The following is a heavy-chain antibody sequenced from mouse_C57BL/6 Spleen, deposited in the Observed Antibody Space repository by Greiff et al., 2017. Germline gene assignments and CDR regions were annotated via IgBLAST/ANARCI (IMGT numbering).Heavy chain of an antibody. Sequence: DVMLVESEGGLVQPGSSMKLSCTASGFTFSDYYMAWVRQVPEKGLEWVANINYDGSSTYYLDSLKSRFIISRDNAKNILYLQMSSLKSEDTATYYCASEDVYYGSSYDWYFDVWGTGTTVTVSS. J-gene: IGHJ1*03. CDR3: ASEDVYYGSSYDWYFDV. V-gene: IGHV5-16*01. D-gene: IGHD1-1*01. CDR1: GFTFSDYY. CDR2: INYDGSST.